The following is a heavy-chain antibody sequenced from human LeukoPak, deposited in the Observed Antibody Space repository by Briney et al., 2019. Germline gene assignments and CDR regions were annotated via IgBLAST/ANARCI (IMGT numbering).Heavy chain of an antibody. CDR1: GFTFSSYG. D-gene: IGHD2-15*01. CDR3: AKNGDRGAYCSGGSCYPYYYYYIDV. J-gene: IGHJ6*03. CDR2: ISGSGGST. V-gene: IGHV3-23*01. Sequence: GGSLRLSCAASGFTFSSYGMSWVRQAPGKGLEWVSAISGSGGSTYYADSVKGRFTISRDNSKNTLYLQMNSLRAEDTAIYYCAKNGDRGAYCSGGSCYPYYYYYIDVWGKGTTVTISS.